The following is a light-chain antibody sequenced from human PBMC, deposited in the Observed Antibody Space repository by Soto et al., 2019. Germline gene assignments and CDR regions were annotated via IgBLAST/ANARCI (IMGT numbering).Light chain of an antibody. CDR1: QSISTD. J-gene: IGKJ2*01. V-gene: IGKV3-15*01. Sequence: EIVMTQSPATLSVSPGERATLSCRASQSISTDLAWYQQKPGQPPRLLIYSASTRATGVPARFTGSGSGSEFTLTISGLQSEDFGVYYCQQGQSWPLTFCQGSRLEI. CDR3: QQGQSWPLT. CDR2: SAS.